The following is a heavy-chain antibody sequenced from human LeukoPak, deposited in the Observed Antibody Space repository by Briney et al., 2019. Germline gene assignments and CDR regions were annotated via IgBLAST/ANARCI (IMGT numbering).Heavy chain of an antibody. Sequence: SETLSLTCTVSGGPISSSSYYWGWIRQPPGEGLEWIGSIYYSGSTYYNPSLKSRVTISVDTSKNQFSLKLSSVTAADTAVYYCARGNLDYEYGMDVWGQGTTVTVSS. CDR1: GGPISSSSYY. J-gene: IGHJ6*02. V-gene: IGHV4-39*07. CDR3: ARGNLDYEYGMDV. CDR2: IYYSGST.